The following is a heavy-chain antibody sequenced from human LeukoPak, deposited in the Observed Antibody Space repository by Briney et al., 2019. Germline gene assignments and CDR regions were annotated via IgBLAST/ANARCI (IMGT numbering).Heavy chain of an antibody. J-gene: IGHJ4*02. CDR3: TTGGSYASGTYPTTGY. D-gene: IGHD3-10*01. V-gene: IGHV3-15*01. CDR2: LKSKTDGGTT. Sequence: GGSLRLSCAASGFTFSNAWMSWVRQAPGKGLEWVGRLKSKTDGGTTDYAAPGKGRFTVSREDSKTTLYLQMNSLKTEDTAVYYCTTGGSYASGTYPTTGYWGQGTLVTVSS. CDR1: GFTFSNAW.